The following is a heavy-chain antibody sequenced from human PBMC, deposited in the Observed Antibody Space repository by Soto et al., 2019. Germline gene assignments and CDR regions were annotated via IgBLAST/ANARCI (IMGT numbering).Heavy chain of an antibody. D-gene: IGHD4-17*01. CDR1: GFTFSSYG. V-gene: IGHV3-30*18. CDR2: ISYDGSNK. J-gene: IGHJ4*02. CDR3: AKEGRGGITVTPFDY. Sequence: QVQLVESGGGVVQPGRSLRLPCAASGFTFSSYGMHWVRQAPGKGLEWVAVISYDGSNKYYADSVKGRFTISRDNSKNTLYLQMNSLRAEDTAVYYCAKEGRGGITVTPFDYWGQGTLVTVSS.